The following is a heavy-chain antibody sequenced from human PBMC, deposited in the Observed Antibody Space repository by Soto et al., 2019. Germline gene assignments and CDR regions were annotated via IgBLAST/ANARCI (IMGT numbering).Heavy chain of an antibody. CDR2: INPNSGNT. CDR3: ARDTIAAANWFDP. V-gene: IGHV1-18*04. D-gene: IGHD6-13*01. Sequence: GASVKASCKASGYTFTGYYMHWVRQAPGQGLEWMGWINPNSGNTNYAQKLQGRVTMTTDTSTSTAYMELRSLRSDDTAVYYCARDTIAAANWFDPWGQGTLVTVS. J-gene: IGHJ5*02. CDR1: GYTFTGYY.